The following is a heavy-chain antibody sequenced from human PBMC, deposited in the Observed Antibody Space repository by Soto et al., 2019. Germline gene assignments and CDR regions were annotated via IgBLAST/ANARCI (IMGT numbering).Heavy chain of an antibody. CDR3: ARGALDYYDSSGYYYGSDY. J-gene: IGHJ4*02. V-gene: IGHV4-34*01. Sequence: QVLLQQWGAGLLKPSETLSLTCAVYGGSFSGYYWSWIRQPPGKGLEWIGEINHSGSTNYNPSLKSRVTISVDTSKNQFSLKLSSVTAADTAVYYCARGALDYYDSSGYYYGSDYWGQGTLVTVSS. CDR1: GGSFSGYY. D-gene: IGHD3-22*01. CDR2: INHSGST.